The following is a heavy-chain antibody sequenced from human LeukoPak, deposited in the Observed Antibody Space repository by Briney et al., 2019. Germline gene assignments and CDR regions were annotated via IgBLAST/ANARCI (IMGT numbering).Heavy chain of an antibody. CDR3: ARATYGDYGYFDY. D-gene: IGHD4-17*01. J-gene: IGHJ4*01. CDR2: IYISGSS. V-gene: IGHV4-4*07. Sequence: PSETLSLTCSVPGGSISSYYGSWIRQPAQKGLEWIGRIYISGSSNYNPSLKSRVTISVDKSKNQFSLKLSSVTAADTAVYYCARATYGDYGYFDYWGHGTLVTVSS. CDR1: GGSISSYY.